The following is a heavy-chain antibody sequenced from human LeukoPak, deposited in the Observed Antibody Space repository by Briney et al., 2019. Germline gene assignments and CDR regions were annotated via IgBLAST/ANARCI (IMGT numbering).Heavy chain of an antibody. CDR2: ISYDGSNK. D-gene: IGHD3-22*01. CDR3: AKDWDYYDSSGYPSH. V-gene: IGHV3-30*18. Sequence: GGSLRLSCAASGFTFSSYGMHWVRQAPGKGLEWVAVISYDGSNKYYADSVKGRFTISRDNSKNTLYLQMNSLRAENTAVYYCAKDWDYYDSSGYPSHWGQGTLVTVSS. J-gene: IGHJ4*02. CDR1: GFTFSSYG.